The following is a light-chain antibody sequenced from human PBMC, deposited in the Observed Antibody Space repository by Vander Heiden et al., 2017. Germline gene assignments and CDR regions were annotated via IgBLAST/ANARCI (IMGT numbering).Light chain of an antibody. J-gene: IGKJ3*01. Sequence: DIQMTQSPSFLSASVGDRVTITCRASQSISNYLKWYHQKPGKAPKLLIYAASGLQSGVPSRFSGSGSGTDFTLTISDLQPEDFATYYCQQSFSTPHSFGPGTKVDIK. CDR3: QQSFSTPHS. CDR2: AAS. V-gene: IGKV1-39*01. CDR1: QSISNY.